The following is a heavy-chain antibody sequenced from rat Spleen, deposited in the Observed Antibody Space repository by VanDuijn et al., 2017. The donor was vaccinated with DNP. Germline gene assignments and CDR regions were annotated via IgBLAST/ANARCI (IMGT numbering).Heavy chain of an antibody. CDR3: ARRRLSYWYFDF. Sequence: EVQLQESGPGLVKPSQSLSLTCSVTGYSITSNYWGWIRKFPGDKMEWIGHISYSGSTGYNPSLKSRISITRDTSKNQFFLHLNSVTTEDTATYYCARRRLSYWYFDFWGPGTMVTVSS. V-gene: IGHV3-1*01. CDR1: GYSITSNY. J-gene: IGHJ1*01. CDR2: ISYSGST.